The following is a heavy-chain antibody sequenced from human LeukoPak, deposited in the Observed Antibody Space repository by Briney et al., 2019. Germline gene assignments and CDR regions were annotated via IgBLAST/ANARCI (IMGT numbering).Heavy chain of an antibody. CDR1: GFTFSSYA. D-gene: IGHD3-22*01. CDR3: ARTDSSGYYGGEFDY. J-gene: IGHJ4*02. Sequence: GGSLRLSCAASGFTFSSYAMHWVRQAPGKGLEYVPAISSNGGSTYYANSVKGRFTTSRDNSKNTLYLQMGSLRAEDMAVYYCARTDSSGYYGGEFDYWGQGTLVTVSS. V-gene: IGHV3-64*01. CDR2: ISSNGGST.